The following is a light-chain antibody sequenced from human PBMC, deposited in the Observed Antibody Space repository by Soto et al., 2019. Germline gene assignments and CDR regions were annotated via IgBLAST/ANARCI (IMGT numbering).Light chain of an antibody. J-gene: IGKJ4*01. CDR1: QSVGSY. V-gene: IGKV3-11*01. Sequence: ETVLTQSPDTLALSPGERATLSCSASQSVGSYLAWYQQKPGQAPRLLIYDASNRATGVPARFSGSGSGTDFTLTISSLEPEDFAVYYCQQRTNWPALTFGGGTKVEIK. CDR3: QQRTNWPALT. CDR2: DAS.